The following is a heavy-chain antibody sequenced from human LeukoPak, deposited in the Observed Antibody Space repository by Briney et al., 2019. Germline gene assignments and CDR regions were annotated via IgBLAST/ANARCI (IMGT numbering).Heavy chain of an antibody. Sequence: SETLSLTCAVYGGSFSGYYWSWIRQPPGKGLEWIGYIYYSGSTNYNPSLKSRVTISVDTSKNQFSLKMNSVTAADTAVYYCARVGYYDSSGYFRNWGQGTLVTVSS. CDR2: IYYSGST. J-gene: IGHJ4*02. CDR3: ARVGYYDSSGYFRN. CDR1: GGSFSGYY. V-gene: IGHV4-59*01. D-gene: IGHD3-22*01.